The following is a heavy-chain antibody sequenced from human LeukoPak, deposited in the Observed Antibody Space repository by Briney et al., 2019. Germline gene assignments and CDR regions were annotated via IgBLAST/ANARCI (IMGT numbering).Heavy chain of an antibody. J-gene: IGHJ6*03. CDR1: GFTFSSYE. CDR3: ARVAGGNSRYYYYYYMDV. D-gene: IGHD4-23*01. CDR2: ISSSGSTI. Sequence: GGSLRLSCAASGFTFSSYEMNWVRQAPGKGLEWVSYISSSGSTIYYADSVKGRFTISRDNAKNSLYLQMNSLRAEDTALYYCARVAGGNSRYYYYYYMDVWGKGTTVTVSS. V-gene: IGHV3-48*03.